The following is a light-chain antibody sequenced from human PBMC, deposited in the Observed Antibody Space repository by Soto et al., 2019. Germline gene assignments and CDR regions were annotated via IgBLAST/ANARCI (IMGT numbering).Light chain of an antibody. V-gene: IGKV3-11*01. CDR3: QQRSKWPPP. CDR1: QSVSTY. Sequence: EIVLTESPATLSLSPGERATLSCRASQSVSTYLAWYQQKPGQAPRLLIYDASRRATGIPARFSGSGSGTDFTLTITSLEPEDFAVYYCQQRSKWPPPFGGGTKVEIK. CDR2: DAS. J-gene: IGKJ4*01.